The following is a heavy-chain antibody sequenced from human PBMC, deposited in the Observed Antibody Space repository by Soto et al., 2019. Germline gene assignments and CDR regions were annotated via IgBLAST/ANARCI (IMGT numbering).Heavy chain of an antibody. J-gene: IGHJ5*02. CDR2: IYQSGVT. D-gene: IGHD6-19*01. CDR3: AGLPYTSGLRFDP. Sequence: SETLSLTCNMSGDSYSISTYSWSWIRQPPGKALQWIGFIYQSGVTSYNPSLASRVSISLDRSNNQCSLKLKSVTAADTAVYFCAGLPYTSGLRFDPWGPGTLVTVSS. CDR1: GDSYSISTYS. V-gene: IGHV4-30-2*01.